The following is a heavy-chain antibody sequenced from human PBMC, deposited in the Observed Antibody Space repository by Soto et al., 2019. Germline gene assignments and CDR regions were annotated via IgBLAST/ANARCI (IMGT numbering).Heavy chain of an antibody. J-gene: IGHJ4*02. Sequence: EVQLVESGGGLVQPGRSLRLSCAASGFTFDDYAMHWVRQAPGKGLEWVSGISWNSGSIGYADSVKGRFTISRDNAKNSLYLQMNSPRAEDTALYYCAKDIGEYQLLCLDYWGQGTLVTVSS. CDR1: GFTFDDYA. CDR3: AKDIGEYQLLCLDY. D-gene: IGHD2-2*01. V-gene: IGHV3-9*01. CDR2: ISWNSGSI.